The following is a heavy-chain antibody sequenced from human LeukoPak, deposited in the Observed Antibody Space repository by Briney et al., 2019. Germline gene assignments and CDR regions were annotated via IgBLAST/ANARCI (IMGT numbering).Heavy chain of an antibody. V-gene: IGHV4-30-2*01. CDR2: IYHSGST. CDR3: ARGRWELGAFDY. Sequence: SQTLSLTCTVSGGSISSGGYYWSWIRQHPGKGLEWIGYIYHSGSTYYNPSLKSRVTISVDRSKNQFSLKLSSVTAADTAVYYCARGRWELGAFDYWGQGTLVTVSS. D-gene: IGHD1-26*01. J-gene: IGHJ4*02. CDR1: GGSISSGGYY.